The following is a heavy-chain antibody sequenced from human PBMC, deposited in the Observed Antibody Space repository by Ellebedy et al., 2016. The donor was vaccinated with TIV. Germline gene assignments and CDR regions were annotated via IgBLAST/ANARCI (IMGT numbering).Heavy chain of an antibody. V-gene: IGHV3-23*01. D-gene: IGHD3-16*02. J-gene: IGHJ4*02. CDR3: ARGQLRLGELSLAPFDY. CDR1: GFTFSNSA. Sequence: GESLKISCAASGFTFSNSAMGWVRQAPGKGLEWVSSISDGGGGTYFTDSVEGRFTISRDNAKNSLYLQMNSLRAEDTAVYYCARGQLRLGELSLAPFDYWGQGTLVTVSS. CDR2: ISDGGGGT.